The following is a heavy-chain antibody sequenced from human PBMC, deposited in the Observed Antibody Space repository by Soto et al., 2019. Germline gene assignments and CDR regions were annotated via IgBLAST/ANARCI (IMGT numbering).Heavy chain of an antibody. V-gene: IGHV1-18*01. CDR3: ARDLNRYYYDSSGLDAFDI. J-gene: IGHJ3*02. D-gene: IGHD3-22*01. CDR2: ISAYNGNT. Sequence: ASVKVSCKASGYTFTSYGISWVRQAPGQGLEWMGWISAYNGNTNYAQKLQGRVTMTTDTSTSTAYMELRSLRSDDTAVYYCARDLNRYYYDSSGLDAFDIWGQGTMVTVSS. CDR1: GYTFTSYG.